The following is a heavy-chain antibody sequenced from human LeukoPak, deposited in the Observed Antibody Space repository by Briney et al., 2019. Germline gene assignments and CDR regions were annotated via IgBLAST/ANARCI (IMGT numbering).Heavy chain of an antibody. V-gene: IGHV4-59*01. CDR1: GGSIRSYY. J-gene: IGHJ4*02. D-gene: IGHD4-17*01. CDR3: ARTGSTVTMLYPFDH. CDR2: IYYSGST. Sequence: SETLSLTCTVSGGSIRSYYWSWIRQPPGKGLEWIGYIYYSGSTNYNPSLKSRVSISVDTSRNQFSLKLSSVTAADTAVYYCARTGSTVTMLYPFDHWGQGTLVTVSS.